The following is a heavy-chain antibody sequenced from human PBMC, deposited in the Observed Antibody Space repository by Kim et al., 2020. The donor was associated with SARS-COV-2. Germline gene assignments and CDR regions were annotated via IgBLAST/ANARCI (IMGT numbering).Heavy chain of an antibody. CDR3: AKSLMVRGVTKSSNFQH. Sequence: GGSLRLSCAASGFTFSSYGMHWVRQAPGKGLEWVAVISYDGSNKYYADSVKGRFTISRDNSKNTLYLQMNSLRAEDTAVYYCAKSLMVRGVTKSSNFQHWGQGTLVTVSS. D-gene: IGHD3-10*01. CDR2: ISYDGSNK. V-gene: IGHV3-30*18. J-gene: IGHJ1*01. CDR1: GFTFSSYG.